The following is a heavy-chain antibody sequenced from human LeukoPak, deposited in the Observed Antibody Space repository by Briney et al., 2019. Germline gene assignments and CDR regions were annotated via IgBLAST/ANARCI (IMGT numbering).Heavy chain of an antibody. CDR2: ISGTGSNT. Sequence: GGSLRLSCAASGFTFSSSAMNWVRQAPGKGLEWVSAISGTGSNTYYADSVKGRFSISRDNSKSTRYLQMNSLRAEGAAIFYCAKGIRRDGYSPFDYWGQGTLVTVSS. J-gene: IGHJ4*02. V-gene: IGHV3-23*01. CDR1: GFTFSSSA. D-gene: IGHD5-24*01. CDR3: AKGIRRDGYSPFDY.